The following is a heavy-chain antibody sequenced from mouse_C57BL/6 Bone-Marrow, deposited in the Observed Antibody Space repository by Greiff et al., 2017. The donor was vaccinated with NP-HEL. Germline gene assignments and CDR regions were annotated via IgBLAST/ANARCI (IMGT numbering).Heavy chain of an antibody. CDR3: TGIITTVVANAMDY. D-gene: IGHD1-1*01. CDR2: IYPGNCDT. Sequence: EVQLQQSGTVLARPGASVKMSCKTSGYTFTSYWMHWVKQRPGQGLEWIGAIYPGNCDTSYNQKFKGKAKLTAVTSASTAYMELSSLTNEDSAVYYCTGIITTVVANAMDYWGQGTSVTVSS. J-gene: IGHJ4*01. CDR1: GYTFTSYW. V-gene: IGHV1-5*01.